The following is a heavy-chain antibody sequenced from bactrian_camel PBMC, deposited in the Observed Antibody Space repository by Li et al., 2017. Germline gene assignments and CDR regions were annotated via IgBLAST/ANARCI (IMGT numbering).Heavy chain of an antibody. CDR2: IDPGGGNT. CDR3: AIGARCEMVLWDY. D-gene: IGHD1*01. Sequence: VQLVESGGGLVQPGGSLRLSCTTSGFRFNITAMSWVRHAPGKDHIEWVSTIDPGGGNTRYADSVKGRFTVSLDNAKRTLYLQMNDLKPEDTAMYYCAIGARCEMVLWDYWGQGTQVTVS. V-gene: IGHV3S42*01. CDR1: GFRFNITA. J-gene: IGHJ4*01.